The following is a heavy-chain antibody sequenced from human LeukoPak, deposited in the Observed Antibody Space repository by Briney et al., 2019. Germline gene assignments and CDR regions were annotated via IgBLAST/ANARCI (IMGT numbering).Heavy chain of an antibody. CDR1: GFIFSGSA. CDR2: IRSKANSYAT. Sequence: GGSLRLSCAASGFIFSGSAMHWVRQASGKGLEWVGRIRSKANSYATAYAASVKGRFTISRDDSKNTAYLQMNSLKTEDTAVYYCTRAAAAGYYLYYFDYWGQGTLVTVSS. D-gene: IGHD6-13*01. CDR3: TRAAAAGYYLYYFDY. J-gene: IGHJ4*02. V-gene: IGHV3-73*01.